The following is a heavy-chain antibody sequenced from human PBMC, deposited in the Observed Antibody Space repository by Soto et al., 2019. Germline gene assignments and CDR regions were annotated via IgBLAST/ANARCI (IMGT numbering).Heavy chain of an antibody. CDR3: VKYHCGSDCYSDPYFDY. V-gene: IGHV3-33*06. CDR2: IWFDGSKQ. CDR1: GFSFTTYG. Sequence: QVQLVESGGGVVQPGRSLRLSCVASGFSFTTYGLHWVRQAPGKGLEWVAVIWFDGSKQYYADAVKGRFTISRDNTKNIVYLEMNSMRVEDTAVYYSVKYHCGSDCYSDPYFDYWGQGTLVTVSS. D-gene: IGHD2-21*02. J-gene: IGHJ4*02.